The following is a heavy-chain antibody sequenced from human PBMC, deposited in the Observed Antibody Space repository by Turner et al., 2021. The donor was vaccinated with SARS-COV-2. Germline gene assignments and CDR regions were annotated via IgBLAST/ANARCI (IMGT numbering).Heavy chain of an antibody. Sequence: QVQLVQSGAEVKKPGASVKVSCKVSGYTLTELSMHWVRQAPGKGLEWMGGFDHEDGETIYAQKFQGRVTMTEDTSTDTAYMDLSSLRSEDTAVYYCATGTAVAGTSKNYYYYYGMDVWGQGTTVTVSS. CDR3: ATGTAVAGTSKNYYYYYGMDV. CDR1: GYTLTELS. J-gene: IGHJ6*02. CDR2: FDHEDGET. V-gene: IGHV1-24*01. D-gene: IGHD6-19*01.